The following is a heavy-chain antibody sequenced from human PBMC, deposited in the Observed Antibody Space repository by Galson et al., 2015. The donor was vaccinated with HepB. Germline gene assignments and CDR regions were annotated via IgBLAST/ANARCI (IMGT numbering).Heavy chain of an antibody. D-gene: IGHD5-18*01. V-gene: IGHV1-69*06. CDR1: GGTFSSYA. J-gene: IGHJ4*02. Sequence: SVKVSCKASGGTFSSYAISWVRQAPGQGLEWMGGIIPIFGTANYAQKFQGRVTITADKSTSTAYMELSSLRSEDTAVYYCARGVGAYTAMDYFDYWGQGTLVTVSS. CDR2: IIPIFGTA. CDR3: ARGVGAYTAMDYFDY.